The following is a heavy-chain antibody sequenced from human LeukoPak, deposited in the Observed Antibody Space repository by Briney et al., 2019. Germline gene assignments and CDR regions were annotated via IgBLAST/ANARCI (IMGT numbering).Heavy chain of an antibody. CDR1: GGSISSYY. D-gene: IGHD1-26*01. J-gene: IGHJ4*02. V-gene: IGHV4-59*01. CDR2: IYYSGST. CDR3: ARDQRGSYDY. Sequence: PSETLSLTCTVSGGSISSYYWSWIRQPPGKGLEWIGYIYYSGSTNYNPSLKSRVTKSVDTSKNQFSLKLSSVTAADTAVYYCARDQRGSYDYWGQGTLVTVSS.